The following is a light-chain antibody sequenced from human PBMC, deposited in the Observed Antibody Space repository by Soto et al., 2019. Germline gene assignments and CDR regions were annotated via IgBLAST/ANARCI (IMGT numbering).Light chain of an antibody. V-gene: IGKV3D-20*02. Sequence: EIVLTQSPGTLSLSPGERATLSCMASQSVSSSYLAWYQQKPGQAPRLLIYDASNRATGIPARFSGSGTGTDFTLTISSLEPEDFAVYYCQQRSNWPWTFGQGTKVDIK. J-gene: IGKJ1*01. CDR3: QQRSNWPWT. CDR2: DAS. CDR1: QSVSSSY.